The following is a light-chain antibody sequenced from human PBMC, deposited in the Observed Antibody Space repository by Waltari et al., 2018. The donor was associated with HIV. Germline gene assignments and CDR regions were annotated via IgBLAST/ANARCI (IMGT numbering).Light chain of an antibody. V-gene: IGLV7-46*01. CDR3: LLSYDGDVV. Sequence: QPVVTQEPSLTVSPGGTVILTCASSAGVVHRGHFPYWFQQRPGQAPKTLIFDSNKRYSWTPARFTGSFLGGKAALTLTGAQPEDDADYYCLLSYDGDVVFGGGTKLTVL. CDR2: DSN. CDR1: AGVVHRGHF. J-gene: IGLJ2*01.